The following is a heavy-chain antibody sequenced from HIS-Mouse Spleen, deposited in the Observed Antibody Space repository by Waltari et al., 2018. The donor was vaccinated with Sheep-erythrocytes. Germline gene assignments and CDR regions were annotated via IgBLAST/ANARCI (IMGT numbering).Heavy chain of an antibody. CDR2: ISSSSSYI. CDR1: GFTFSSYS. CDR3: ARDRRSSWHFDY. V-gene: IGHV3-21*01. Sequence: EVQLVESGGGLVKPGGSLRLSCSASGFTFSSYSMNWVRQAPGKGREGVSAISSSSSYIYYADSVKGRFTISRDNAKNSLYLQMNSLRAEDTAVYYCARDRRSSWHFDYWGQGTLVTVSS. J-gene: IGHJ4*02. D-gene: IGHD6-13*01.